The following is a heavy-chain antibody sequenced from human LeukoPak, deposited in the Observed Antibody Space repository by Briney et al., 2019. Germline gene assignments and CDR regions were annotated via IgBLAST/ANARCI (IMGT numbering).Heavy chain of an antibody. CDR3: ARDRAIAARDYYYYGMDV. J-gene: IGHJ6*02. D-gene: IGHD6-6*01. CDR2: INANSGDT. CDR1: AYSFTGYF. V-gene: IGHV1-2*02. Sequence: ASVKVSCKTSAYSFTGYFFHWIRQAPGQGLEWVGWINANSGDTNYAQQFQGRLTMTRDRSISTVYMELSRLRSDDTAVYYCARDRAIAARDYYYYGMDVWGQGTTVTVSS.